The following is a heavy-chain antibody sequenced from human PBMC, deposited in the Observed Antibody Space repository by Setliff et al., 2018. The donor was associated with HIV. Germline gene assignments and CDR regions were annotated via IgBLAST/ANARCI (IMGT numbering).Heavy chain of an antibody. D-gene: IGHD6-19*01. CDR2: ISGYNGKT. CDR3: ARRVIAVPGTDDAFDI. Sequence: ASVMVSCKASGYTFTIYGITWVRQAPGQGLEWMGWISGYNGKTNYAQKYQDRVTMTTNISTSMAYMEVRGLTSDDTAVYYCARRVIAVPGTDDAFDIWGHGTMVTVSS. V-gene: IGHV1-18*01. J-gene: IGHJ3*02. CDR1: GYTFTIYG.